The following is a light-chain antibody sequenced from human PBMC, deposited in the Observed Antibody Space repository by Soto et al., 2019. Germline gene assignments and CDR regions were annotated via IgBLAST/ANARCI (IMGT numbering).Light chain of an antibody. V-gene: IGKV1-27*01. CDR1: QGISYY. CDR2: DAS. J-gene: IGKJ2*01. Sequence: DIQMTQSPSSVSASVGDRVTITCRASQGISYYLAWYQQKPGKVPVLLIYDASTLQSGITSWFSGSGSGTHFTLTISSLQPEDAATYYCQKYNTVPYTFGPGTKLEIK. CDR3: QKYNTVPYT.